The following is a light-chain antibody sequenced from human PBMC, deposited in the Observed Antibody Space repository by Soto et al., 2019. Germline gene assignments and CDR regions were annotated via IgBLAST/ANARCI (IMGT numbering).Light chain of an antibody. Sequence: QSVVTQAPSASGTPGQRVSISCSGSSSNIGSNTVNWYQQLPGTAPKLLIYTTNQRPSGVPDRFSGSKSGTSASLAISGLQSEDEADYYCAAWDDSLNGLVFGGGTKLTVL. J-gene: IGLJ2*01. CDR3: AAWDDSLNGLV. CDR1: SSNIGSNT. CDR2: TTN. V-gene: IGLV1-44*01.